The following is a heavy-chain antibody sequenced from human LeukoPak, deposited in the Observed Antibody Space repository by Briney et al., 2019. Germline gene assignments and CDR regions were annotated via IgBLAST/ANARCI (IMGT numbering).Heavy chain of an antibody. Sequence: ASVKVSCKASGYTFTSYGISWVRQAPGQGLEWMGWISAYNGNTNYAQKLQGRVTMTTDTSTSTAYMELRSLRPDDTAVYYCARDRHAILTGYYHFDYWGQGTLVTVSS. D-gene: IGHD3-9*01. CDR1: GYTFTSYG. J-gene: IGHJ4*02. CDR2: ISAYNGNT. V-gene: IGHV1-18*01. CDR3: ARDRHAILTGYYHFDY.